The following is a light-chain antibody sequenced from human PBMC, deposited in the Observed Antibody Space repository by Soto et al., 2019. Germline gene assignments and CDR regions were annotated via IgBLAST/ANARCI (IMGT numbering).Light chain of an antibody. V-gene: IGKV3-15*01. Sequence: EIVMTQSPATLSVSPGERATLSCRASQSVGSDVAWYQQKPGQAPRLLSYGGSTRATGIPARVSGSGSGTEFTLTISSLQSEDFAVYYCQQYEKWPPSITFGQGTRLEIK. CDR1: QSVGSD. CDR2: GGS. J-gene: IGKJ5*01. CDR3: QQYEKWPPSIT.